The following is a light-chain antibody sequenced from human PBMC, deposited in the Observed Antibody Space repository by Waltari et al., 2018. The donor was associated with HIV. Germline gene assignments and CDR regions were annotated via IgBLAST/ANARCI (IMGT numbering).Light chain of an antibody. V-gene: IGKV3-11*01. CDR1: QNVSSY. CDR2: GAS. J-gene: IGKJ2*03. Sequence: ENVLTQSPATLSLSPGERATLSCRASQNVSSYLAWYQQKPGQAPRLLIYGASNRATGIPARFSGSGSGTDFTLTINSLEPEDFAVYYCQQRSNWPPRYSFGQGTKLETK. CDR3: QQRSNWPPRYS.